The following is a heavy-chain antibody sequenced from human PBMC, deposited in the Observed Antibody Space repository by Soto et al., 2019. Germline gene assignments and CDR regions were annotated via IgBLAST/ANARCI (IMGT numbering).Heavy chain of an antibody. Sequence: PGGSLRLSCAASGFTFDDYTMHWARQAPGKGLEWVSLISWDGGSTYYADSVKGRFTISRDNSKNSLYLQMNSLRTEDTALYYCAKGMSIAAGFNYYYYGMDVWGQGTTVTVSS. CDR1: GFTFDDYT. CDR3: AKGMSIAAGFNYYYYGMDV. J-gene: IGHJ6*02. D-gene: IGHD6-6*01. V-gene: IGHV3-43*01. CDR2: ISWDGGST.